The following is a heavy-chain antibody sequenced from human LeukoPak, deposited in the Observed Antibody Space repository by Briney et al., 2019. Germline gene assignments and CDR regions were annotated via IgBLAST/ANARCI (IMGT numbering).Heavy chain of an antibody. D-gene: IGHD3-10*01. CDR2: MNPNSGNT. CDR1: GYTFTNYD. Sequence: ASVKVSCKASGYTFTNYDINWVRQATGQGLEWMGWMNPNSGNTGYAQKFQGRVTMTRDTSISTAYMEMSRLRSDDTAVYYCARGTMVRGVIISDYWGQGTLVTVSS. CDR3: ARGTMVRGVIISDY. V-gene: IGHV1-8*01. J-gene: IGHJ4*02.